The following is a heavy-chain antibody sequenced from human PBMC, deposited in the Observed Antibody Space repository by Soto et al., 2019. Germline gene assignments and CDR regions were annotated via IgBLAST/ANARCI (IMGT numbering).Heavy chain of an antibody. CDR2: ISGSGGST. CDR1: GFTFSSYA. J-gene: IGHJ6*02. V-gene: IGHV3-23*01. CDR3: AKNRQEGAAIGYYYYYYGMDV. D-gene: IGHD2-2*01. Sequence: EVQLLESGGGLVQPGGSLRLSCAASGFTFSSYAMSWVRQARGKGLEWVSAISGSGGSTYYADSVKGRFTISRDNSKNTLYLQMNSLRAEDTAVYYCAKNRQEGAAIGYYYYYYGMDVWGQGTTVTVSS.